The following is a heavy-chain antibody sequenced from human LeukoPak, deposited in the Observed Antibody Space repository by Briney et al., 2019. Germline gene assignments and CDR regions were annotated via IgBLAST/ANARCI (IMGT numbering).Heavy chain of an antibody. CDR2: TYYRSKWSK. Sequence: SQTLSLTCAISGDSVSSNSAAWNCIRQSPSRGLEWLGRTYYRSKWSKDYATSVKGRINIYPDTSKNQFSLQLNSVTPEDTAVYYCIREGGRYGGYDLDYWGQGTLVTVSS. V-gene: IGHV6-1*01. J-gene: IGHJ4*02. D-gene: IGHD5-12*01. CDR3: IREGGRYGGYDLDY. CDR1: GDSVSSNSAA.